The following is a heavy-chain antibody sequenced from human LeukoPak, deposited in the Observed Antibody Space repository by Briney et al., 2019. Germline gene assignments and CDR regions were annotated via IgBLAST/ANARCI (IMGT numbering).Heavy chain of an antibody. CDR3: ARDRGIVAQFDP. CDR1: GFTFSGFS. D-gene: IGHD1-26*01. Sequence: PGGSLRLSCAASGFTFSGFSMSWVRQAPGKGLEWVANIKQDGSEMYYLDSVKGRFIISRDNAKNSLYLQMNSLRAEDTAVYYCARDRGIVAQFDPWGQGTLVTVSS. J-gene: IGHJ5*02. CDR2: IKQDGSEM. V-gene: IGHV3-7*01.